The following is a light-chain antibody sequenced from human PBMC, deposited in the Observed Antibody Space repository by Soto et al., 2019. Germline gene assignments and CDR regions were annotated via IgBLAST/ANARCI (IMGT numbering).Light chain of an antibody. CDR3: GTWDSSLSAGV. CDR1: SSNIGSNY. Sequence: QSVLTQPPSVSAAPGQKVTISCSGSSSNIGSNYVSWYQQLPGTAPKLLIYDDNKRPSGIPDRFSGSKSGTSATLGITGLQTGDEAEYYCGTWDSSLSAGVFGGGTKRTVL. V-gene: IGLV1-51*01. J-gene: IGLJ2*01. CDR2: DDN.